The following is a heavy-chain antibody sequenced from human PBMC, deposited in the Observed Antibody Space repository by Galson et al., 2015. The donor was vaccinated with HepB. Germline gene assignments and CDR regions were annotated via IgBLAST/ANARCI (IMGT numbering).Heavy chain of an antibody. Sequence: SLRLSCAASGFTFSDYYMSWIRQALGKGLEWISYITSTGRTVWYADSVKGRFTISRDNAGDSLFLEINSLRVDNTAVYYCATYDRGAFHLWGQGTTVTVS. CDR1: GFTFSDYY. CDR3: ATYDRGAFHL. J-gene: IGHJ3*01. V-gene: IGHV3-11*01. CDR2: ITSTGRTV. D-gene: IGHD3-3*01.